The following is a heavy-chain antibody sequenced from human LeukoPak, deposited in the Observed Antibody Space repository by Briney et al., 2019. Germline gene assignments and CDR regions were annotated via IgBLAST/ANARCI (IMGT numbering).Heavy chain of an antibody. J-gene: IGHJ3*02. CDR1: GGSISRSIW. CDR3: ASKAIGLENAFDI. Sequence: PSETLSVTCAVSGGSISRSIWWSWVRQPPGKGLQWLAEIHHSGSTNCNPSLKSRVTISVDKSKNQFSLNLNSVTAADTAVYYCASKAIGLENAFDIWGQGTMVTVSS. CDR2: IHHSGST. V-gene: IGHV4-4*02. D-gene: IGHD3/OR15-3a*01.